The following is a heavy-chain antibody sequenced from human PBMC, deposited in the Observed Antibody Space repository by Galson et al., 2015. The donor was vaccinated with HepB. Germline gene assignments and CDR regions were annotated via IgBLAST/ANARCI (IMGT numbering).Heavy chain of an antibody. V-gene: IGHV3-33*01. D-gene: IGHD3-22*01. J-gene: IGHJ6*02. CDR2: IWYDGSNK. Sequence: SLRLSCAASGSIFSTYAFHWVRQAPGKGLEWVAVIWYDGSNKFYADSVKGRFTISRDNSKNTVYLQMNSLRAEDTSIYYCARAGREELDYDDSSAFMFHGMDVWGQGTTVSVSS. CDR3: ARAGREELDYDDSSAFMFHGMDV. CDR1: GSIFSTYA.